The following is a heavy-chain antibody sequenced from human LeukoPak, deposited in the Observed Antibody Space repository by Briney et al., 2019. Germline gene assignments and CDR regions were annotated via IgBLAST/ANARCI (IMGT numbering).Heavy chain of an antibody. Sequence: GASVKVSCKASGYIFTSYAIDWVRQAPGQRLEWMGWINADNGNTKYSQKFQGRVTITRDTSASTAYMELSSLRSEDTAVYYCVRDGAGGLVPFDYWGQGTLVTVSS. J-gene: IGHJ4*02. V-gene: IGHV1-3*01. D-gene: IGHD3-10*01. CDR1: GYIFTSYA. CDR2: INADNGNT. CDR3: VRDGAGGLVPFDY.